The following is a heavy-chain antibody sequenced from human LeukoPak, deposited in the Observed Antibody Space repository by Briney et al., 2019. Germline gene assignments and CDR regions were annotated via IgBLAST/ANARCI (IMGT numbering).Heavy chain of an antibody. D-gene: IGHD2-2*01. CDR3: ARRYCSSTSCYHVDY. CDR1: GFTFSSYG. V-gene: IGHV3-33*01. CDR2: IWYDGSNK. J-gene: IGHJ4*02. Sequence: PGRSLRLSCAASGFTFSSYGMHWVRQAPGKGLEWVAVIWYDGSNKYYADSVKGRFTISRDNSENTLYLQMNSLRAEDTAVYYCARRYCSSTSCYHVDYWGQGTLVTVSS.